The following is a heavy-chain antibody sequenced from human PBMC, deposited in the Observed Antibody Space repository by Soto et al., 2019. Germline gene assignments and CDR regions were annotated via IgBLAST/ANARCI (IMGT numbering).Heavy chain of an antibody. CDR2: ISGSGGST. J-gene: IGHJ3*02. D-gene: IGHD3-22*01. Sequence: GGSLRLSCAASGFTFSSYAMSWVRQAPGKGLEWVSAISGSGGSTYYADSVKGRFTISRDNSKNTLYLQMNSLRAEDTAVYYCAKDNTMIVVVIRNLDDAFDIRGQGTMVTVSS. V-gene: IGHV3-23*01. CDR1: GFTFSSYA. CDR3: AKDNTMIVVVIRNLDDAFDI.